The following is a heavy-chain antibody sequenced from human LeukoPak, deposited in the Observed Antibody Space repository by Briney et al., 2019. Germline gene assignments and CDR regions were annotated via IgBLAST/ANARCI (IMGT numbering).Heavy chain of an antibody. D-gene: IGHD5-12*01. CDR3: ARGRVATIDQSRYTRGDY. J-gene: IGHJ4*02. CDR2: INHSGST. CDR1: GGSFSGYY. Sequence: SSETLSLTCAVYGGSFSGYYWSWIRQPPGKGLEWIGEINHSGSTNYNPSLKSRVTISVDTSKNQFSLKLSSVTAADTAVYYCARGRVATIDQSRYTRGDYWGQGTLVTVSS. V-gene: IGHV4-34*01.